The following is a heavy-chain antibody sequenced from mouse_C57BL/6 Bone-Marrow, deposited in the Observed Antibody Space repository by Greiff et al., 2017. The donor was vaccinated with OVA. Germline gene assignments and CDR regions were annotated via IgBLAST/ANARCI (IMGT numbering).Heavy chain of an antibody. CDR2: IYPGNSDT. V-gene: IGHV1-5*01. CDR1: GYTFTSYW. Sequence: SGTELARPGASVKMSCKTSGYTFTSYWMHWVKQRPGQGLEWIRAIYPGNSDTSYNQKFKGKAKLTSVTSASTAYMELSSLTNEDPAVYYCTRNGSSYYAMDYWGQGTSVTVSS. J-gene: IGHJ4*01. CDR3: TRNGSSYYAMDY. D-gene: IGHD1-1*01.